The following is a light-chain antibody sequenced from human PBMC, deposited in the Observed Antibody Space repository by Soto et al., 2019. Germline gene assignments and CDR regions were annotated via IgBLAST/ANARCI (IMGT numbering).Light chain of an antibody. CDR1: QSVSSY. Sequence: EIVLTQSPATLSLSLGERATLSCRASQSVSSYLAWYQQKPGQAPRLLIYDASNRATGIPARFSGSGSGTDFTLTISSLEPEDFAVYYCQQRSKWPYYTFGQWTKGDI. J-gene: IGKJ2*01. CDR2: DAS. V-gene: IGKV3-11*01. CDR3: QQRSKWPYYT.